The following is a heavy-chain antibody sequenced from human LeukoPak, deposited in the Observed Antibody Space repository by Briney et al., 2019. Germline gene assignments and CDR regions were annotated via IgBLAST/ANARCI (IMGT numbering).Heavy chain of an antibody. J-gene: IGHJ4*02. Sequence: GESLKIPCKGSGYSFTSYWISWVRQMPGKGLEWMGRIDPSDSYTNYSPSFQGHVTISADKSISTAYLQWSSLKASDTAMYYCARQTLSYDILTGYSRPTYFDYWGQGTLVTVSS. CDR2: IDPSDSYT. D-gene: IGHD3-9*01. V-gene: IGHV5-10-1*01. CDR3: ARQTLSYDILTGYSRPTYFDY. CDR1: GYSFTSYW.